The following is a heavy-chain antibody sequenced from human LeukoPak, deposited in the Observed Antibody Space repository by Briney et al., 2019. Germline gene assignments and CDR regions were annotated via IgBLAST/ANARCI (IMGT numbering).Heavy chain of an antibody. CDR2: INQDGSEK. CDR1: GFTFVSHW. V-gene: IGHV3-7*01. CDR3: ARDFLLLWFGETGDAFDI. D-gene: IGHD3-10*01. Sequence: GGSLRLSCVASGFTFVSHWMTWVRQAPGKGLEWVANINQDGSEKYYVDSVKGRFTISRDNAKNSLYLQMNSLRAEDTAVYYCARDFLLLWFGETGDAFDIWGQGTMVTVSS. J-gene: IGHJ3*02.